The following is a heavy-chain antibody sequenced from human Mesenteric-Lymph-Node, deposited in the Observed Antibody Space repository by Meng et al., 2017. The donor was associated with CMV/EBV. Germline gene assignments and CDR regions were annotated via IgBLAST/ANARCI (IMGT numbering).Heavy chain of an antibody. J-gene: IGHJ4*02. D-gene: IGHD2/OR15-2a*01. CDR2: IYGTGIT. V-gene: IGHV4-61*08. CDR3: AKSRSSTPGIVDD. Sequence: QFQLQDSGPGLVKPSETLSLTYIVSGVSVTSGAYHWSWIRQSPGKGLEWIGYIYGTGITIYNPSLKSRVTILLETSKNQFSLKLNSVTTADTAVYYCAKSRSSTPGIVDDWGQGTLVTVSS. CDR1: GVSVTSGAYH.